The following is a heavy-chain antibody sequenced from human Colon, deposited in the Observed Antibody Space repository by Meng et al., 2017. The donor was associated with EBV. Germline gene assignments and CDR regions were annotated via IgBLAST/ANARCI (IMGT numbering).Heavy chain of an antibody. CDR3: ASYGPCSGNNCSLSSIDH. D-gene: IGHD2-15*01. CDR2: IYYSGST. J-gene: IGHJ4*02. CDR1: GGSISSGDSY. V-gene: IGHV4-30-4*01. Sequence: EWGPGVVMLSHTRSLTCSVSGGSISSGDSYWSWIRQTPGKGLEWIGYIYYSGSTYYNPSLRSRITISVDTSKNQFSLRLRSVTAADTAVYYCASYGPCSGNNCSLSSIDHWGQGTLVTVSS.